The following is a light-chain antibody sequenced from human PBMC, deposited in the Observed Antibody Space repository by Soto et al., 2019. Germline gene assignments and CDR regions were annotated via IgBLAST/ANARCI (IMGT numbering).Light chain of an antibody. Sequence: DIVMTQSPLSLPVTPGEPASISCRSSQSLLHSNGNNYLDWFLQKPGQSPQLLIYMGSNRASGVPDRFSGSGSGTDFTLTISSLEPEDFAVYYCQQRSNWPPGPLTFGGGTKVEIK. CDR1: QSLLHSNGNNY. J-gene: IGKJ4*01. CDR2: MGS. V-gene: IGKV2-28*01. CDR3: QQRSNWPPGPLT.